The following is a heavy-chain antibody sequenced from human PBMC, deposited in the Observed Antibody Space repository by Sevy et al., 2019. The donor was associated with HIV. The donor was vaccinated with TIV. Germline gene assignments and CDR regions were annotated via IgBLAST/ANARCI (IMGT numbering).Heavy chain of an antibody. V-gene: IGHV3-74*03. CDR1: GFNLSTHW. Sequence: GGSLRLSCAASGFNLSTHWMHWVRQVPGKGLVWVSRINNDGSKTTYAGSVEGRFTISRDNAKHSLYLQLYSLRAEDTAGYYTARRRFRGGDADDAVDFWGQGTMVTVSS. J-gene: IGHJ3*01. CDR3: ARRRFRGGDADDAVDF. D-gene: IGHD3-16*01. CDR2: INNDGSKT.